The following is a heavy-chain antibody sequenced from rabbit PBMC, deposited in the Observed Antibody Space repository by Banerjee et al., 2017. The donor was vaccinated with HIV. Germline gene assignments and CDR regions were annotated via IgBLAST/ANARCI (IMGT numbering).Heavy chain of an antibody. CDR1: GFSFSNKYV. V-gene: IGHV1S45*01. CDR3: ARDLAGVIGWNFNL. CDR2: IYAGRGGTT. D-gene: IGHD4-1*01. J-gene: IGHJ4*01. Sequence: QEQLEESGGDLVKPEGSLTITCTASGFSFSNKYVMCWVRQAPGKGLEWIACIYAGRGGTTYYASWAKGRFTISKTSSTTVTLQMTSLTAADTATYLCARDLAGVIGWNFNLWGQGTLVTVS.